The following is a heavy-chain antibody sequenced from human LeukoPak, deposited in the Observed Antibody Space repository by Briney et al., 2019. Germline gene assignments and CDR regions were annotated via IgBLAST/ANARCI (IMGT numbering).Heavy chain of an antibody. J-gene: IGHJ4*02. CDR3: AREVYDSKFSLDN. CDR1: GFTFDDYA. Sequence: GGSLRLSCAASGFTFDDYAMHWVRQAPGKGLEWVSYISSSSGYIYYADLVKGRFTISRDNAKKSLYLQMNSLRAEDTAVYYCAREVYDSKFSLDNWGQGTLVTVSS. V-gene: IGHV3-21*01. CDR2: ISSSSGYI. D-gene: IGHD3-22*01.